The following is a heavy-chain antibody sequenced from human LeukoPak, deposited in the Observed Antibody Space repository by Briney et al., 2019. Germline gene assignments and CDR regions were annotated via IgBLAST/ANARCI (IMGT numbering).Heavy chain of an antibody. CDR1: GFTFSSYG. D-gene: IGHD3-10*01. V-gene: IGHV3-30*02. J-gene: IGHJ4*02. Sequence: GRSLRLSCAASGFTFSSYGMHWVRQAPGKGLEWVAYIRNDGTSKYYADSVKGRFTISRDNSKNTQYLQMNSLRPEDTAVYYCAKDRGIISDYWGQGTLVTVSS. CDR3: AKDRGIISDY. CDR2: IRNDGTSK.